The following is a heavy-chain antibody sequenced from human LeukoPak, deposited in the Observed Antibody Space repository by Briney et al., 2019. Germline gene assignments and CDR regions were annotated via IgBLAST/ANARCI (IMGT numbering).Heavy chain of an antibody. Sequence: NASETLSLTCAVYGGSFSGYYWSWIRQPPGKGLEWIGEINHSGSTNYNPSLKGRVTISVDTSKNQFSLKLSSVTAADTAVYYCARCPTGPSDVWGKGTTVTVSS. CDR1: GGSFSGYY. CDR2: INHSGST. V-gene: IGHV4-34*01. J-gene: IGHJ6*04. CDR3: ARCPTGPSDV.